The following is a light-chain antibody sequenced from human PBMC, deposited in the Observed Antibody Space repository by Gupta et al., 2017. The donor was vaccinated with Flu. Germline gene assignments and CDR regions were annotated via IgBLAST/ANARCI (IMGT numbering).Light chain of an antibody. V-gene: IGKV3-15*01. CDR2: GAS. Sequence: EIVMTQSPATLSVSTGERTTLSCRASQGISNSVAWYQQRPGQAPRLLIYGASTRATGIPARFSGSGSGTEFTLTISSLQSEDFAVYCCQQESYCPYIFGQGTKMDIK. J-gene: IGKJ2*01. CDR1: QGISNS. CDR3: QQESYCPYI.